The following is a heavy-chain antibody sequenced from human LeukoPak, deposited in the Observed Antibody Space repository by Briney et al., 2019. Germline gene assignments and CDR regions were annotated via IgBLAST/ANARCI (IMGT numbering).Heavy chain of an antibody. Sequence: ETLSLTCAVSGGPISSSNWWSWVRQPPGKGLEWVSTLSGSGASTYYADSVKGRFTISRDNSKNTLYLQMNSLRAEDTGVYYCVKDNGGVRFLEWFFTFDSWGQGTLVTVSS. V-gene: IGHV3-23*01. D-gene: IGHD3-3*01. CDR3: VKDNGGVRFLEWFFTFDS. CDR1: GGPISSSN. CDR2: LSGSGAST. J-gene: IGHJ4*02.